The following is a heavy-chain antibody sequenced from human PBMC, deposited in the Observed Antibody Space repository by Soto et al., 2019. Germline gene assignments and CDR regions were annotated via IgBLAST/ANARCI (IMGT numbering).Heavy chain of an antibody. CDR1: GFTFSNYA. V-gene: IGHV3-23*01. D-gene: IGHD3-10*01. J-gene: IGHJ4*02. CDR3: ANRASGSYFDC. Sequence: EVQLLESGGGLVQPGGSLRLSCAASGFTFSNYAMNWVRQAPGKGLEWISVISGSGGSTYYADSVKGRFTISRDNSKNTLYLQMTSLTAADTAVYYCANRASGSYFDCWSQGTLVTVSS. CDR2: ISGSGGST.